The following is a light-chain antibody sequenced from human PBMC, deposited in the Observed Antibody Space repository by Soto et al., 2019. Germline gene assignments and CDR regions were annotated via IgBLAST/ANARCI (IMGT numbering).Light chain of an antibody. CDR3: QQRSNWIT. CDR1: QVVSSY. CDR2: DSS. V-gene: IGKV3D-11*01. J-gene: IGKJ5*01. Sequence: EIVLTQSPSTLSLSPGERATLSCRASQVVSSYLAWYQQKPGQAPRILIYDSSNRATGIPARFSGSGPGTDFTLTISSLEPEDFAVYYCQQRSNWITFGQGTRLESK.